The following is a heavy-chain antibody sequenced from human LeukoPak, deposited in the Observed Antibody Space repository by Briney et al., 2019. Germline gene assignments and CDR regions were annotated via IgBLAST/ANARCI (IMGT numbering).Heavy chain of an antibody. Sequence: GGSLRLSCAASGFAFSNFAMSWVRQTPGEGLEWVSEISGSGGTTYYADSVKGRFTISRDNSKNTLDLQMDSLRAEDTAVYYCAKERSGYIPFDYWGQGILVTVSS. V-gene: IGHV3-23*01. CDR3: AKERSGYIPFDY. J-gene: IGHJ4*02. CDR2: ISGSGGTT. D-gene: IGHD5-18*01. CDR1: GFAFSNFA.